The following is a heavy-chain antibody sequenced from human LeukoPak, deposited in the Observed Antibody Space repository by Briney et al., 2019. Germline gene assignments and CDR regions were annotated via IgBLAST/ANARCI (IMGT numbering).Heavy chain of an antibody. D-gene: IGHD1-26*01. CDR3: ARLGSTNHWYFDL. CDR2: IYYSGST. V-gene: IGHV4-59*08. CDR1: GGSISGYY. J-gene: IGHJ2*01. Sequence: MASETLSLTCTVSGGSISGYYWSWIRQPPGKGLEWIGYIYYSGSTNYNPSLKSRVTISVDTSKNQFSLKLSSVTAADTAVYYCARLGSTNHWYFDLWGRGTLVTASS.